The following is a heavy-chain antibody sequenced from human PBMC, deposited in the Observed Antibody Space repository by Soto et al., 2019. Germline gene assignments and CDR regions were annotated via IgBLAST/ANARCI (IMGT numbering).Heavy chain of an antibody. CDR2: IYSGGSA. CDR1: GFTVSSNY. J-gene: IGHJ4*02. CDR3: ARDMGKYRDY. D-gene: IGHD3-16*01. V-gene: IGHV3-66*01. Sequence: EVQLVESGGGLVQPGGSLRLSCAASGFTVSSNYMSWVRQAPGKGLEWVSVIYSGGSAYYADSVKGRFTISRDNSKNTLDFQMNSLRAEDTAVYYCARDMGKYRDYWGQGTLVTVSS.